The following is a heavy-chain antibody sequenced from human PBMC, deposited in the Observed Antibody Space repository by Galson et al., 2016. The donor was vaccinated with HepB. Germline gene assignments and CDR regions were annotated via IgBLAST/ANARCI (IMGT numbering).Heavy chain of an antibody. CDR1: GFTFDEYA. Sequence: SLRLSCAASGFTFDEYAMHWVRQVPGKGLEWVSGIRSDSDTIGYADSVKGRFTISRDNAKNSLYLQMNSLRAEDTALYYCAKSLLRSSVYDGFSFWGQGTMVTVSS. J-gene: IGHJ3*01. CDR2: IRSDSDTI. CDR3: AKSLLRSSVYDGFSF. V-gene: IGHV3-9*01. D-gene: IGHD5/OR15-5a*01.